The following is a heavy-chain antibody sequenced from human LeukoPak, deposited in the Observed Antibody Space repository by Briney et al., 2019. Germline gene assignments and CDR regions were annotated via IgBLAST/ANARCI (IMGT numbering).Heavy chain of an antibody. V-gene: IGHV3-21*04. J-gene: IGHJ4*02. CDR2: ISSSSYI. CDR3: ARDSHSSGSFDY. Sequence: GGSLRLSCAASGFTFSSYSMNWVRQAPGKGLEWVSSISSSSYIYYADSVKGRFTISRDNAKNSLYLQMNSLRGEDTAVYYCARDSHSSGSFDYWGQGTLVTVSS. CDR1: GFTFSSYS. D-gene: IGHD6-19*01.